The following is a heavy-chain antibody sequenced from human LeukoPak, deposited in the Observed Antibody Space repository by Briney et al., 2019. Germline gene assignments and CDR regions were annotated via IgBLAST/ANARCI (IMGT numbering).Heavy chain of an antibody. CDR1: GYSFTSYW. CDR3: ARRADSSGWYRVFDI. D-gene: IGHD6-13*01. V-gene: IGHV5-51*01. Sequence: GESLKISCKGSGYSFTSYWIAWVRQMPRKGLEWMGIIYPGDSETRYSPSFQGQVTISVDKSITTAYLQWSSLKASDTAMYYCARRADSSGWYRVFDIWGQGTMVTVSS. J-gene: IGHJ3*02. CDR2: IYPGDSET.